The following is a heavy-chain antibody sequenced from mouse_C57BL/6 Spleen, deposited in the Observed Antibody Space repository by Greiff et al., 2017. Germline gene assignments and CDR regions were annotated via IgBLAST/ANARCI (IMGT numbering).Heavy chain of an antibody. CDR3: ARDPYYYGSSFYYFDY. V-gene: IGHV5-4*01. CDR2: ISDGGSYT. J-gene: IGHJ2*01. Sequence: DVHLVESGGGLVKPGGSLKLSCAASGFTFSSYAMSWVRQTPEKRLEWVATISDGGSYTYYPDNVKGRFTISRDNAKNNLYLQMSHLKSEDTAMYYCARDPYYYGSSFYYFDYWGQGTTLTVSS. D-gene: IGHD1-1*01. CDR1: GFTFSSYA.